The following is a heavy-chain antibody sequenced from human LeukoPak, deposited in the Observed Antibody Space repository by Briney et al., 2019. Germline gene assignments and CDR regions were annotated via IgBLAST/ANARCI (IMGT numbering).Heavy chain of an antibody. Sequence: SQTLSLTCTVSGGSISSGGYYWSWIRQPPGKGLEWIGYVYYSGSTDYSPSLKSRLTISADTSKNQFSLRLSSVTAADTAVYYCASHRRSHGSEYWGQGTLVTVSS. CDR1: GGSISSGGYY. J-gene: IGHJ4*02. CDR3: ASHRRSHGSEY. V-gene: IGHV4-61*08. D-gene: IGHD3-10*01. CDR2: VYYSGST.